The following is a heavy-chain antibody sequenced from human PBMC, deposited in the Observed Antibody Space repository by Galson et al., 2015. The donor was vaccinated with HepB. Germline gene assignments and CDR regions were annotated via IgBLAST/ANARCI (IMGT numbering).Heavy chain of an antibody. CDR1: GGTFSSYA. J-gene: IGHJ4*02. D-gene: IGHD2-2*01. CDR3: AGATELGYCSSTSCYGGYFDY. Sequence: SCKASGGTFSSYAISWVRQAPGQGLEWMGGIIPIFGTANYAQKFQGRVTITADESTSTAYTELSSLRSEDTAVYYCAGATELGYCSSTSCYGGYFDYWGQGTLVTVSS. CDR2: IIPIFGTA. V-gene: IGHV1-69*01.